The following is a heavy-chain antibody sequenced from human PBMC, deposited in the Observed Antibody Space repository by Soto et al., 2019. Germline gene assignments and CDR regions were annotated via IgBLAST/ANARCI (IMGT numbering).Heavy chain of an antibody. CDR3: ARARPQLWFREPLSGMDV. V-gene: IGHV1-18*01. CDR1: GYTFTSYG. J-gene: IGHJ6*02. Sequence: QVQLVQSGAEVKKPGASVKVSCKASGYTFTSYGISWVRQAPGQGLEWMGWISAYNGNTNYAQKLQGRVTMTTDTSTSTAYMELRSLRSDDTAVYYCARARPQLWFREPLSGMDVWGQGTTVTVSS. D-gene: IGHD3-10*01. CDR2: ISAYNGNT.